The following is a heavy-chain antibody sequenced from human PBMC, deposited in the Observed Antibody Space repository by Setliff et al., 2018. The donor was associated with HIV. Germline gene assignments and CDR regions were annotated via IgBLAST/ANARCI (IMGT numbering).Heavy chain of an antibody. CDR2: INANGGET. D-gene: IGHD5-12*01. J-gene: IGHJ3*02. V-gene: IGHV1-46*01. Sequence: ASVKVSCKASGYNFISYHLHWLRQAPGQGLEWMGIINANGGETIYAQKFQGRVTMTRDTSTSTVFMDLSSLRSEDTAVYYCARARHHGYNFPEAFDIWGQGTMVTVSS. CDR3: ARARHHGYNFPEAFDI. CDR1: GYNFISYH.